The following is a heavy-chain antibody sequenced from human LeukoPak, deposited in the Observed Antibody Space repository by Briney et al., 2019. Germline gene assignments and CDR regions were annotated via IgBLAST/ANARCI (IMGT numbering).Heavy chain of an antibody. J-gene: IGHJ4*02. CDR2: ISERGGST. Sequence: GGSLRLSCVVSGITLSNYGMSWVRQAPGKGLEWVSGISERGGSTNYADSVKGRFIISRDTSKNTVYLQMNSLRVENTAVYFCAKRGIVIRAVIIIGFHKEAYYFDYWGQGILVTVSS. D-gene: IGHD3-10*01. CDR1: GITLSNYG. V-gene: IGHV3-23*01. CDR3: AKRGIVIRAVIIIGFHKEAYYFDY.